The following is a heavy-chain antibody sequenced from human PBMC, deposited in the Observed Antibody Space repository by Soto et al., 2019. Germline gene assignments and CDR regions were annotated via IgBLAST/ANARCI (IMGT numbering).Heavy chain of an antibody. CDR3: ARTDCELRNWFGP. D-gene: IGHD2-21*01. Sequence: QITLTESGPPLVQPTQTLRLTCSFSGFSLTTRGLGVAWFRQPPGKALEWLAVIYWDEDKRYSPLLKATLTPAXEXSTHHVVPSMTNMDPVDAGTLYCARTDCELRNWFGPWGQGIHVSVSS. J-gene: IGHJ5*02. CDR2: IYWDEDK. CDR1: GFSLTTRGLG. V-gene: IGHV2-5*02.